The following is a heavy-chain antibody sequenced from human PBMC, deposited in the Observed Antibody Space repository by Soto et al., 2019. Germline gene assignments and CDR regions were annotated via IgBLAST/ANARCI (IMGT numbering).Heavy chain of an antibody. CDR2: IYCDDDK. CDR1: GFSLSSTRMA. J-gene: IGHJ4*02. Sequence: QITLKESGPTLVKPTQTLTLTCTFSGFSLSSTRMAVGWIRQPPGKALEWLALIYCDDDKHYSPFLKSRLTITKDTSKIQVVLTMSNMDPVDTARYYCAHIVVAGLGYYFDYWGQGTLVTVSS. CDR3: AHIVVAGLGYYFDY. V-gene: IGHV2-5*02. D-gene: IGHD6-19*01.